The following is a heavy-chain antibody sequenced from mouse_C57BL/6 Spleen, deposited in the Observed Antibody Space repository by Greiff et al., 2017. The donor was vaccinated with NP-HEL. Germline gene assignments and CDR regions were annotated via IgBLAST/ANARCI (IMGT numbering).Heavy chain of an antibody. D-gene: IGHD1-1*01. V-gene: IGHV1-85*01. J-gene: IGHJ4*01. CDR3: ARFITTDPYAMDY. Sequence: VQLQQSGPELVKPGASVKLSCKASGYTFTSYDINWVKQRPGQGLEWIGWIYPRDGSTKYNEKFKGKATLTVDTSSSTAYMELHSLTSEDSAVYCCARFITTDPYAMDYWGQRTSVTVSS. CDR1: GYTFTSYD. CDR2: IYPRDGST.